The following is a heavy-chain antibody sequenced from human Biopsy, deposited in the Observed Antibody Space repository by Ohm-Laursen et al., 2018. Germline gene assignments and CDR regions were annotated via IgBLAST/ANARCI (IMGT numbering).Heavy chain of an antibody. D-gene: IGHD5-18*01. CDR1: GFTFNNYG. CDR2: IFYDGSNT. CDR3: AKDRYNYTPIGGFSMDV. V-gene: IGHV3-30*02. J-gene: IGHJ4*02. Sequence: SLRLSCTASGFTFNNYGMQWVRQAPGKGLEWVAFIFYDGSNTYYADSVKGRFTISRDNSRDTLYLQMGSLRAEDTAVYYCAKDRYNYTPIGGFSMDVWGQGTLVTVSS.